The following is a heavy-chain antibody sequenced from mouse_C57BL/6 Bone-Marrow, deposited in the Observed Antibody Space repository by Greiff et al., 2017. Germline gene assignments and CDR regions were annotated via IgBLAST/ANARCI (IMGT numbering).Heavy chain of an antibody. CDR1: GYTFTSYG. Sequence: VQLQQSGAELVRPGSSVKMSCKTSGYTFTSYGINWVKQRPGQGLEWIGYIYIGNGYTVYNEKFKGKATLTSDPSSSTAYMQLSSLTSEDSAIYFCAITTVWEFDYWGQGTTLTVSS. D-gene: IGHD1-1*01. CDR2: IYIGNGYT. CDR3: AITTVWEFDY. J-gene: IGHJ2*01. V-gene: IGHV1-58*01.